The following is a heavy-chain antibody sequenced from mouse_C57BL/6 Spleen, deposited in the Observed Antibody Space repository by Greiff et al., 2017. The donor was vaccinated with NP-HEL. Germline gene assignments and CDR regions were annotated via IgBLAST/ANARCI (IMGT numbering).Heavy chain of an antibody. Sequence: VQLQQPGAELVKPGASVKLSCKASGYTFTSYWMHWVKQRPGQGLEWIGMIHPNSGSTNYNEKFKSKATLTVDKSSSTAYMQLSSLTSEDSAVYYCARWGVTTNWYFDVWGTGTTVTVSS. CDR3: ARWGVTTNWYFDV. J-gene: IGHJ1*03. CDR1: GYTFTSYW. V-gene: IGHV1-64*01. CDR2: IHPNSGST. D-gene: IGHD2-1*01.